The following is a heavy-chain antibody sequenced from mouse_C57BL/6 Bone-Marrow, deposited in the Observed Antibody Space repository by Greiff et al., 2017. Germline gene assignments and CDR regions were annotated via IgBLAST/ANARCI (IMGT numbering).Heavy chain of an antibody. Sequence: QVQLQQPGAELVKPGASVKLSCMASGYTFTSYWMHWVKQRPGQGLVWIGMIHPNSGSTNYNEKFKSKATLTVDKSSSTAYMQLSSLTSEDSAVYYCARRAQAPYAMDYWGQGTSVTVSS. V-gene: IGHV1-64*01. D-gene: IGHD3-2*02. CDR2: IHPNSGST. CDR1: GYTFTSYW. J-gene: IGHJ4*01. CDR3: ARRAQAPYAMDY.